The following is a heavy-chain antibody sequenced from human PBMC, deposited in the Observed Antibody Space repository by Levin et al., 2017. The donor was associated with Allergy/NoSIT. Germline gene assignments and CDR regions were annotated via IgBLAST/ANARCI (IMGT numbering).Heavy chain of an antibody. Sequence: SQTLSLTCTVSGDSISSYHWNWLRQPPGKELEWIGCLYYSGSTKYNPSLKSRVTISVDATKNQFSLKLSSVTAADTAVYYCARDQGSSGWYGWIDSWGQGTLVTVSS. V-gene: IGHV4-59*01. CDR3: ARDQGSSGWYGWIDS. CDR2: LYYSGST. CDR1: GDSISSYH. D-gene: IGHD6-19*01. J-gene: IGHJ5*01.